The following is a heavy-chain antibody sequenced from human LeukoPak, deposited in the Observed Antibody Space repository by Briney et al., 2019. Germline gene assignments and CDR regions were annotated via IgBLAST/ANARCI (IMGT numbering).Heavy chain of an antibody. CDR2: ISSSSSTI. Sequence: GGSLRLSCAASGFTFSSYSMNWVRQAPGKGLEWVSYISSSSSTIYYADSVKGRFTISRDNAKNSLYLQMNSLRAEDTAVYYCARAVLLWFGESNNWFDPWGQGTQVTVSS. CDR3: ARAVLLWFGESNNWFDP. D-gene: IGHD3-10*01. J-gene: IGHJ5*02. CDR1: GFTFSSYS. V-gene: IGHV3-48*04.